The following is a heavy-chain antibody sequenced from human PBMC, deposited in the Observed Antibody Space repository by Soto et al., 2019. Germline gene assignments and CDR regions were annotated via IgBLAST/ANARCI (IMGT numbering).Heavy chain of an antibody. CDR2: IYYSGST. CDR3: ARVGRQLVSYYYGMDV. J-gene: IGHJ6*02. CDR1: GGSISSSSYY. V-gene: IGHV4-39*01. D-gene: IGHD6-6*01. Sequence: PSETLSLTCTVSGGSISSSSYYWGWIRQPPGKGLEWIGSIYYSGSTYYNPSLKSRVTISVDTSKNQFSLKLSSVTAADTAVYYCARVGRQLVSYYYGMDVWGQGTTVTVSS.